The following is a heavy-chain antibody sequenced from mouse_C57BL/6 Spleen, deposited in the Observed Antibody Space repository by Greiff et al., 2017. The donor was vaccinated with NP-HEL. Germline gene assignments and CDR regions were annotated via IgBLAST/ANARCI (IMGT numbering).Heavy chain of an antibody. CDR2: INYDGSST. Sequence: EVMLVESEGGLVQPGSSMKLSCTASGFTFSDYYMAWVRQVPEKGLEWVANINYDGSSTYYLDSLKSRFIISRDNAKNILYLQMSSLKSEDTATYYCARDQTTRGYFDVWGTGTTVTVSS. CDR3: ARDQTTRGYFDV. J-gene: IGHJ1*03. CDR1: GFTFSDYY. V-gene: IGHV5-16*01. D-gene: IGHD5-5*01.